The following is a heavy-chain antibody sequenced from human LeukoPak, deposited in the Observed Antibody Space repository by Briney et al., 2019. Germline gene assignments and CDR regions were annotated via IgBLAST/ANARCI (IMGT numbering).Heavy chain of an antibody. V-gene: IGHV3-48*01. CDR2: IRTSGTNT. Sequence: PGGSLRLSCAASGFTFSSFSMNWVRQAPGKGLEWVSYIRTSGTNTDYTGSVKGRFTISRDNSKNTLYLQMNSLRAEDTAVYYCARDRRKAAAGTGGGDYWGQGTLVTVSS. D-gene: IGHD6-13*01. CDR3: ARDRRKAAAGTGGGDY. J-gene: IGHJ4*02. CDR1: GFTFSSFS.